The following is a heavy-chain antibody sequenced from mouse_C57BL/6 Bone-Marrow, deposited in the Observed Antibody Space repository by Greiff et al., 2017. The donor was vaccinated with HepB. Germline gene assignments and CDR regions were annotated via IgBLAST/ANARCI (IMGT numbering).Heavy chain of an antibody. J-gene: IGHJ4*01. CDR2: IRSKSNNHAT. Sequence: EVKLMESGGGLVQPKGSLKLSCAASGSSFTTYAMHWVRQAPGQGLEWVARIRSKSNNHATYYADSVKDRFTISRYASESMLYLQMNNYKTEDTAMYDSERAARCDYGYAMDYWGQGTSVTVAS. CDR1: GSSFTTYA. D-gene: IGHD2-4*01. V-gene: IGHV10-1*01. CDR3: ERAARCDYGYAMDY.